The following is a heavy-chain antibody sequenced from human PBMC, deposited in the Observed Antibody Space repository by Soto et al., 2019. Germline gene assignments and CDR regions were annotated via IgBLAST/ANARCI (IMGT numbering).Heavy chain of an antibody. CDR1: GFTFSSYS. Sequence: EVQLVESGGGLVQPGGSLRLSCAASGFTFSSYSMNWVRQAPGKGLEWVSYISSSSSTIYYADSVKGRFTISRDNAKNSLYLQMNSLRAEDTAVYYCARLFRYSGSGYFDYWGQGTLVTVSS. CDR2: ISSSSSTI. J-gene: IGHJ4*02. V-gene: IGHV3-48*01. CDR3: ARLFRYSGSGYFDY. D-gene: IGHD3-10*01.